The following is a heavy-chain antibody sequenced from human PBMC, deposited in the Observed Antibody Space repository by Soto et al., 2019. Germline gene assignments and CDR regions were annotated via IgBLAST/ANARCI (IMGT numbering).Heavy chain of an antibody. J-gene: IGHJ5*02. CDR1: GGSXXSRXHF. V-gene: IGHV4-61*01. Sequence: QVQXQESGPGVVXPSDTLSVTCTXXGGSXXSRXHFXXWXXXXPXXXLQWIGYIYYTGNTNYSPSLKSRATLSVDTSRNQFSLRLTSVTAADTAIYYCARYDAESGSNKLDPWGQGTLVTVSS. CDR3: ARYDAESGSNKLDP. D-gene: IGHD5-12*01. CDR2: IYYTGNT.